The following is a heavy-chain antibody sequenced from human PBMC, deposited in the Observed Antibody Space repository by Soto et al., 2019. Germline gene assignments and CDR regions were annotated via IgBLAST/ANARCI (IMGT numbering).Heavy chain of an antibody. Sequence: EVQLVESGGGLVKPGGSLRLSCAASGFTFSSYSMNWVRQAPGKGLEWVSSISSSSSYIYYADSVKGRFTISRDNAKNSLYLQMNSLRADDTAVYYCARGVGVTTNYWGQGTLVTVSS. V-gene: IGHV3-21*01. J-gene: IGHJ4*02. CDR3: ARGVGVTTNY. CDR1: GFTFSSYS. D-gene: IGHD2-21*02. CDR2: ISSSSSYI.